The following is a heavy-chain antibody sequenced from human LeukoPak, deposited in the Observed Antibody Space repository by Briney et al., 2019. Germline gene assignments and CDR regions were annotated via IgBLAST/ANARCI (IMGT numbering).Heavy chain of an antibody. V-gene: IGHV3-7*01. CDR3: ARGSGYSGYDAVDY. Sequence: GSLRLSCAASGFTFSGYWMTWVRQAPGKGLEWVANVNQDGNNKNYVESVRGRFTTSRDNAKNSLYLQMNSLRAEDTAVYYCARGSGYSGYDAVDYWGQGTLVTVSS. J-gene: IGHJ4*02. CDR1: GFTFSGYW. CDR2: VNQDGNNK. D-gene: IGHD5-12*01.